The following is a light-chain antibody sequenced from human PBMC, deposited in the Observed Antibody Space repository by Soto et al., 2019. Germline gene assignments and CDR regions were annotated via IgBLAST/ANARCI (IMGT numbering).Light chain of an antibody. CDR1: SSDVGGYNY. CDR3: SSYTLGGVV. CDR2: EVT. V-gene: IGLV2-14*01. Sequence: QSALTQPASVYGSPGQSIAISCTGTSSDVGGYNYVSWYQQHPGKAPKLMIYEVTNRPSGVSNRFSGSKSGNTASLTISGLQAEDEADYYCSSYTLGGVVFGGGTKLTVL. J-gene: IGLJ2*01.